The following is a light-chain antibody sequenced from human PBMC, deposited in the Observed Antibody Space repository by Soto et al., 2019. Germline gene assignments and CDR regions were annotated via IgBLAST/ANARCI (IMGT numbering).Light chain of an antibody. J-gene: IGLJ1*01. CDR1: SSNIGAGYD. CDR2: GNS. CDR3: QSYDSSLSGSYV. Sequence: QSVLTQPPSVSGAPGQRVTISCTGSSSNIGAGYDVHWYQQIPRTAPKLLIYGNSNRPSGVPDRFSGSKSGTSAYLAITGLQAEDEADYYCQSYDSSLSGSYVFGTGTKVTVL. V-gene: IGLV1-40*01.